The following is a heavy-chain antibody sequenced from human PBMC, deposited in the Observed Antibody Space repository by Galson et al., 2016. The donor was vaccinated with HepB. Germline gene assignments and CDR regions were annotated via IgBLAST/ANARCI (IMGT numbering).Heavy chain of an antibody. D-gene: IGHD2-15*01. J-gene: IGHJ3*02. CDR1: GVTFSDSA. CDR2: IRSKANSYAT. V-gene: IGHV3-73*01. Sequence: SLRLPCAASGVTFSDSAMHWLRQASGKGLEWVGRIRSKANSYATADGASVKGRFTISRADSEYTAYLQMNSLKAEDTAVYGCTTGEAIVGAAYMGDAFDIWGRGTMVTVSS. CDR3: TTGEAIVGAAYMGDAFDI.